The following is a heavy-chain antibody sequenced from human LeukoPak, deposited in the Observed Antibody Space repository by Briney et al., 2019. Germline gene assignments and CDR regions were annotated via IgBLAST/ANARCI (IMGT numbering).Heavy chain of an antibody. J-gene: IGHJ5*02. Sequence: PGGSLRLSCAASGFTFSSYAMSWVRQAPGKGLEWVSAISGSGGSTYYADSVKGRFTISRDNSKNTLYLQMNSLRAEDTAVYYCARVHDSSGYPTCWLDPWGQGTLVTVSS. CDR1: GFTFSSYA. CDR2: ISGSGGST. V-gene: IGHV3-23*01. CDR3: ARVHDSSGYPTCWLDP. D-gene: IGHD3-22*01.